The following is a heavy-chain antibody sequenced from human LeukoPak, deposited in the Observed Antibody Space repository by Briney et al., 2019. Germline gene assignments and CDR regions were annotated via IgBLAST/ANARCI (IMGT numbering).Heavy chain of an antibody. V-gene: IGHV3-23*01. J-gene: IGHJ4*02. CDR3: AKSFGPGSFFDY. Sequence: GGSLRLSCAASGFSFSSYAMSWVRQAPGKGLEWVSAIGGGGGDTYYADSVKGRFTISRDNSKNTLFLQMSTLRAEDTAVYYCAKSFGPGSFFDYWGQGALVTVSS. CDR1: GFSFSSYA. CDR2: IGGGGGDT. D-gene: IGHD3-10*01.